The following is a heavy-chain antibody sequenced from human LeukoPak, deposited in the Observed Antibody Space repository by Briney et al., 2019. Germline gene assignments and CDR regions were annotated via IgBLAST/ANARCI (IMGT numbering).Heavy chain of an antibody. CDR3: ARGSFLYGGSYFEDARPFDY. CDR1: GYTFTGYY. V-gene: IGHV1-2*04. J-gene: IGHJ4*02. D-gene: IGHD1-26*01. Sequence: GASVKVSCKASGYTFTGYYMHWVRQAPGQGLEWMGRINPNSGGTNYAQKFQGWVTMTRDTSISTAYMELSRLRSDDTAVYYCARGSFLYGGSYFEDARPFDYWGQGTLVTVSS. CDR2: INPNSGGT.